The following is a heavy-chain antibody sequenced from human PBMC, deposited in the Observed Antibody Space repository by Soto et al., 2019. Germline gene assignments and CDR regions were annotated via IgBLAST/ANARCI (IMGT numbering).Heavy chain of an antibody. J-gene: IGHJ5*02. CDR1: GYTFTSYA. Sequence: QVQLVQSGAEVKKPGASVKVSCKASGYTFTSYAMHWVRQAPGQRLEWMGWINAGNGNTKYSQKFQGRVTITRDTSASTAYMELSSLRSEDTAVYYCASPQFLGPGLNWFDPWGQGTLVTVSS. CDR3: ASPQFLGPGLNWFDP. D-gene: IGHD3-3*01. CDR2: INAGNGNT. V-gene: IGHV1-3*01.